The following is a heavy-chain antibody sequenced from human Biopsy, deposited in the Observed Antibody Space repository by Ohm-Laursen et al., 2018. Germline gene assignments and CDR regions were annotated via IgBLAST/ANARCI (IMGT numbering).Heavy chain of an antibody. CDR1: GGSISNSNYY. CDR2: IFYRGST. J-gene: IGHJ5*02. Sequence: PSDTLSLTCTVSGGSISNSNYYWGWIRQPPGKGLEWIGSIFYRGSTHYKPSLKGRVNISVDTSKNQFSLKLNSVTAADTAVYYCARDYDTSGYYYVSWGQGTLVTVSS. D-gene: IGHD3-22*01. CDR3: ARDYDTSGYYYVS. V-gene: IGHV4-39*01.